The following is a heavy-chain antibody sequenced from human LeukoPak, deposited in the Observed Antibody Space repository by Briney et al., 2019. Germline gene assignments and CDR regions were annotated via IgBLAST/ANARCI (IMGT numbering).Heavy chain of an antibody. CDR2: INPNSGGT. D-gene: IGHD3-22*01. Sequence: ASVKVSCKASGYTFTGYYMHWVRRAPGQGLEWMGWINPNSGGTNYAQKFQGRVTMTRDTSISTAYMELSRLRSDDTAVYYCARDTYYYDSSGYYYGGFDYWGQGTLVTVSS. J-gene: IGHJ4*02. V-gene: IGHV1-2*02. CDR3: ARDTYYYDSSGYYYGGFDY. CDR1: GYTFTGYY.